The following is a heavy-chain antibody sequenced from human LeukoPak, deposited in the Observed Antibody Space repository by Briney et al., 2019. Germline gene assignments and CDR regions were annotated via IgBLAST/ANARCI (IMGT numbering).Heavy chain of an antibody. CDR2: IYSGGST. CDR3: ARESQGGSDY. CDR1: GFTVSSNY. D-gene: IGHD5-12*01. J-gene: IGHJ4*02. Sequence: GGSLRLSCAASGFTVSSNYMSWVRQAPGKGLEWVSVIYSGGSTYYADSVKGRFTISRDNSKNTLYLQMGSLTTEDMAVYYCARESQGGSDYWGQGTLVTVSS. V-gene: IGHV3-53*05.